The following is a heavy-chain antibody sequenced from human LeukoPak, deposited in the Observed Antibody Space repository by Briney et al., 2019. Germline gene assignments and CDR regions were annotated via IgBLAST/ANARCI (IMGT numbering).Heavy chain of an antibody. D-gene: IGHD3-10*01. CDR3: ARRRITMVRGVNNWFDP. V-gene: IGHV4-34*01. J-gene: IGHJ5*02. CDR1: GGSISSYY. Sequence: PSETLSLTCTVSGGSISSYYWSWIRQPPGKGLEWIGEINHSGSTNYNPSLKSRVTISVDTSKNQFSLKLSSVTAADTAVYYCARRRITMVRGVNNWFDPWGQGTLVTVSS. CDR2: INHSGST.